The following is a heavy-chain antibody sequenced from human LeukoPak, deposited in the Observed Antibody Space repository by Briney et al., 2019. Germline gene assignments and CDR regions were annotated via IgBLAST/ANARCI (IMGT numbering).Heavy chain of an antibody. CDR1: GFIFDDYV. CDR3: AKRIQSAMATGY. D-gene: IGHD5-18*01. CDR2: VNGSGGST. Sequence: PGGSLRLSCAASGFIFDDYVMTWVRQRPGKGLEWVSDVNGSGGSTYYADSVKGRFTISRDNSKNTLYLQMNSLRAEDTAVYYCAKRIQSAMATGYWGQGTLVTVSS. V-gene: IGHV3-23*01. J-gene: IGHJ4*02.